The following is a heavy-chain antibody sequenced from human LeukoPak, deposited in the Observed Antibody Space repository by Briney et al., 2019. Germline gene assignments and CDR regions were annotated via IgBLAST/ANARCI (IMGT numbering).Heavy chain of an antibody. CDR3: ARDSGTTGEVKFDP. D-gene: IGHD3-10*01. CDR1: GGSIRSYY. Sequence: PSETLSLTCTVSGGSIRSYYWSWIRQPAGKGLEWIGRISGSGTITYNPALQCRLSISIDTSKNQFSLKLMSVTAADTAVYYCARDSGTTGEVKFDPWGQGTLVTVSS. V-gene: IGHV4-4*07. CDR2: ISGSGTI. J-gene: IGHJ5*02.